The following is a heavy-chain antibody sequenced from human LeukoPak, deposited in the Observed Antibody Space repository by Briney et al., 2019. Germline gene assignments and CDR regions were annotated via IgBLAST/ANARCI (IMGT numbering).Heavy chain of an antibody. CDR3: AKDRQYSGSYFSWSFDY. CDR1: GFTFSSYT. Sequence: GGFLRLSCAASGFTFSSYTMSWVRQAPGKGLEWVSAIRGSGDNTYYADSVKGRFTISRDNSKNTLYLQMNSLGAEDTAVYYCAKDRQYSGSYFSWSFDYWGQGTLVTVSS. V-gene: IGHV3-23*01. D-gene: IGHD1-26*01. J-gene: IGHJ4*02. CDR2: IRGSGDNT.